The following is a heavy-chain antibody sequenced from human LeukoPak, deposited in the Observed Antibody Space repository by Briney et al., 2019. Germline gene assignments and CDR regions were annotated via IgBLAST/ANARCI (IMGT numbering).Heavy chain of an antibody. J-gene: IGHJ6*03. V-gene: IGHV1-8*03. Sequence: ASVKVSCKASGYTFTSYDINWVRQATGQGLEWMGWMNPNSGNTGYAQKFQGRVTITRNTSISTAYMELSSLRSEDTAVYYCARAPNGYTSYYYYYYMDVWGKGTTVTVSS. D-gene: IGHD5-18*01. CDR2: MNPNSGNT. CDR1: GYTFTSYD. CDR3: ARAPNGYTSYYYYYYMDV.